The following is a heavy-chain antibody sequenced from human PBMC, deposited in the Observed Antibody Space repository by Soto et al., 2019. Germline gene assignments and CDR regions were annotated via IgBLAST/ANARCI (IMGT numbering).Heavy chain of an antibody. CDR3: ARGPITARREYYYYGMDV. V-gene: IGHV3-30-3*01. J-gene: IGHJ6*02. CDR2: TSYDGSSN. Sequence: GGSLRLSCAASGFTFSSYSMHWVRQAPGKGLEWVAVTSYDGSSNYYADSVKDRFTISRGNSKNTLYLQMNSLRAEDTAVYYCARGPITARREYYYYGMDVWAKGPRSPSP. CDR1: GFTFSSYS. D-gene: IGHD6-6*01.